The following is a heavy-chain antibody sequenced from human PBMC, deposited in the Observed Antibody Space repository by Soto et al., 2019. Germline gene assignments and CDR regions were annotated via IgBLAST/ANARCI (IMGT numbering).Heavy chain of an antibody. J-gene: IGHJ4*02. D-gene: IGHD3-10*01. CDR3: ATYPFTATIVRP. V-gene: IGHV3-23*01. CDR2: ISDGSGGQT. Sequence: EVQLLESGGGLVQPGGSLRLSCAASGFTFRIYTMNWVRQAPGKGLEWVSFISDGSGGQTYDADSVKGRFTISKDNSKNNLYLQMNSLRVEDTAGYYCATYPFTATIVRPWGQGTLVTVSS. CDR1: GFTFRIYT.